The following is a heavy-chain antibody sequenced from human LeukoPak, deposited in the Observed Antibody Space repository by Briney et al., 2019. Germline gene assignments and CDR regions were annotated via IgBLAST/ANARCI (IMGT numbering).Heavy chain of an antibody. CDR3: TSQQYLVA. Sequence: PSETLSLTCTVPGYSISSGYYWGWIRQPPGKGLEWIGSIFHSGSTYYNPSLKSRVTISVDTSKNQFPLKLSSVTAADTAVYYCTSQQYLVAWGQGTLVTVSS. V-gene: IGHV4-38-2*02. D-gene: IGHD4-11*01. J-gene: IGHJ5*02. CDR1: GYSISSGYY. CDR2: IFHSGST.